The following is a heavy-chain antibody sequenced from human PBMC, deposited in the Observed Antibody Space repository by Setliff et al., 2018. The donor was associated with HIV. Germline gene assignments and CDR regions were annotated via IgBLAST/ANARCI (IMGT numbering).Heavy chain of an antibody. V-gene: IGHV1-8*02. J-gene: IGHJ6*03. CDR3: ARGADYLGIPSYYYYYMDV. CDR1: GYTFTNYD. CDR2: VNPNSGNT. D-gene: IGHD7-27*01. Sequence: ASVKVSCKASGYTFTNYDIYWVRQATGQGLEWMGWVNPNSGNTGYAQKFQGRVTMTRDTSISTAYMELSRLRSEDTAVYYCARGADYLGIPSYYYYYMDVWGQGITVTVSS.